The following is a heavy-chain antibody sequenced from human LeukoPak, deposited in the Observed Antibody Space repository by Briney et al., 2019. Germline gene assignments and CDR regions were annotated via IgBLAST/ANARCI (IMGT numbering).Heavy chain of an antibody. CDR2: ISSSSSYI. Sequence: GGSLRLSCAASGFTFSSCSMNWVRQAPGKGLEWVSSISSSSSYIYYADSVKGRFTISRDNAKNSLYLQMNSLRAEDTAVYYCARDMVFLRYSYGSFDYWGQGTLVTVSS. D-gene: IGHD5-18*01. CDR1: GFTFSSCS. J-gene: IGHJ4*02. V-gene: IGHV3-21*01. CDR3: ARDMVFLRYSYGSFDY.